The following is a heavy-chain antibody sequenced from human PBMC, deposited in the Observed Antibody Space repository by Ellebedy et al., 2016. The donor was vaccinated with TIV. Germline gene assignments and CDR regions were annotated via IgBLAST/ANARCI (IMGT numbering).Heavy chain of an antibody. J-gene: IGHJ3*02. CDR2: IIPLYERT. V-gene: IGHV1-69*13. CDR3: AREDYDFWSGYQWARFDI. Sequence: SVKVSCXASGGSFTRYGINWVRQAPGQGLEWMGGIIPLYERTHYAQRFRDRVRITADESTSTVYMEVSGLRSEDTAVYYCAREDYDFWSGYQWARFDIWGQGTMVTVSS. D-gene: IGHD3-3*01. CDR1: GGSFTRYG.